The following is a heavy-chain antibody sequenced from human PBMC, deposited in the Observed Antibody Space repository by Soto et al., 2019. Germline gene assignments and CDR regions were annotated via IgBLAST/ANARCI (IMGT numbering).Heavy chain of an antibody. CDR1: GFIFGDAW. CDR3: VAGSPFEY. J-gene: IGHJ4*02. CDR2: VKRKSDGETT. V-gene: IGHV3-15*02. D-gene: IGHD1-26*01. Sequence: DVQLEESGGAWVRPWGSLRLSCAGSGFIFGDAWLSWVRQAPGKGLEWVGRVKRKSDGETTDYAAPLTGRFTISRDDSKPTLYLQINSLKIEDTGVYSGVAGSPFEYWGPGTLVTVSS.